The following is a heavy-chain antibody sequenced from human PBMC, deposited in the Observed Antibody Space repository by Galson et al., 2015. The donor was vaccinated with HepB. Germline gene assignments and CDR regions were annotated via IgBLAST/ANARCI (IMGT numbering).Heavy chain of an antibody. D-gene: IGHD6-19*01. J-gene: IGHJ4*02. Sequence: GKGLEWMGIIYPGDSDTRYSPSFQGQVTISADKSISTAYLQWSSLKASDTAMYYCAREYSSGWDNGLTGFDYWGQGTLVTVSS. CDR2: IYPGDSDT. V-gene: IGHV5-51*01. CDR3: AREYSSGWDNGLTGFDY.